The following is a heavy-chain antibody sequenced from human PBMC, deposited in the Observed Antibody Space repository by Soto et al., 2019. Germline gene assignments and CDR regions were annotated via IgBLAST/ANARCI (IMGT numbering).Heavy chain of an antibody. Sequence: QVQLAESGGGVVQPGRSLRLSCAASGFMFSRYDMHWVRQTAGKRLEWVSVIFSDGSKRYYADSVQDRFTISRDNSKNTLYLQMDSLTPEETAVYYCGKDDLDIKGGARVVGTGPVGDLWGRGTLVTVSS. D-gene: IGHD2-21*02. V-gene: IGHV3-30*18. J-gene: IGHJ5*02. CDR1: GFMFSRYD. CDR3: GKDDLDIKGGARVVGTGPVGDL. CDR2: IFSDGSKR.